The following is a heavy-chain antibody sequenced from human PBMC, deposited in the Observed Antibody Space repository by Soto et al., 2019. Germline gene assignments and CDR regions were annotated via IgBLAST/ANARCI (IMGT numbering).Heavy chain of an antibody. J-gene: IGHJ4*01. CDR3: SRGTSIPASGDY. D-gene: IGHD6-6*01. CDR1: GYTFTNYG. Sequence: QVQLVQSGAEVKKPGASVKVSCKASGYTFTNYGINWVRQAPGQGLEWLGWFSDYNGERRYAQRVQARVIMTTDTSTTTAYMELRSLRSDDTAVYYCSRGTSIPASGDYWGQGTLVTVSS. V-gene: IGHV1-18*01. CDR2: FSDYNGER.